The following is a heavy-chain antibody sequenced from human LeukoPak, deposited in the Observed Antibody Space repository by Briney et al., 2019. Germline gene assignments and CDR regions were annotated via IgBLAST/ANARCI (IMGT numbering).Heavy chain of an antibody. V-gene: IGHV4-34*01. CDR2: INHSGST. J-gene: IGHJ6*04. CDR1: GGSFSGYY. Sequence: SETLSLTCAVYGGSFSGYYWSWMRHPPGKGQEWIGEINHSGSTNYNPSLKSRVTISVDTSKNPLSLKLSSVAVADTAMYYCARGVLAVWGKGTTVTVSS. D-gene: IGHD6-6*01. CDR3: ARGVLAV.